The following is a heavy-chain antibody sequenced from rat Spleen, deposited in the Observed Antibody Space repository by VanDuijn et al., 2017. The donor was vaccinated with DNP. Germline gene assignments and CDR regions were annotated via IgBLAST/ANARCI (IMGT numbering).Heavy chain of an antibody. V-gene: IGHV2-41*01. CDR3: TRDPNWYYFDY. J-gene: IGHJ2*01. CDR2: IWNNGGT. CDR1: GFSLTSNN. D-gene: IGHD5-1*01. Sequence: QVQLKESGPGLVQPSQTLSLICTVAGFSLTSNNVHWVRQPPGKGLEWMGVIWNNGGTRYNSVLKSRLSINRDTSKTQVVLTMNSLQTEDTAIYFCTRDPNWYYFDYWGQGVKVTVSA.